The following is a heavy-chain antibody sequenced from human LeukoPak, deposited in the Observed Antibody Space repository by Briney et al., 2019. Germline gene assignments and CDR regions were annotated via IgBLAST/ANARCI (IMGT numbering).Heavy chain of an antibody. Sequence: GESMRISCKGSGYSFTSYWISWVRQMPGKGLEWMGRIDPSDSYTNYSPSFQGHVTISADKSISTAYLQWSSLKASDTAMYYCARALRITFGGGRGAFDNWGQGTMVTVSS. J-gene: IGHJ3*02. D-gene: IGHD3-16*01. CDR1: GYSFTSYW. CDR2: IDPSDSYT. CDR3: ARALRITFGGGRGAFDN. V-gene: IGHV5-10-1*01.